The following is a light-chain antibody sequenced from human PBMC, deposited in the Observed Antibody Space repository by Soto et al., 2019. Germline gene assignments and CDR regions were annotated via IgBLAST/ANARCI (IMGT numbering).Light chain of an antibody. J-gene: IGKJ2*01. CDR1: QRITTY. CDR2: TSG. CDR3: QQTYNTPYT. V-gene: IGKV1-39*01. Sequence: IHMTQSPSSLSASVGDRVTITCRASQRITTYLNWYQQKPGEAPKLLISTSGTLQRGVPSRFIGSGSGTDFTLLITGLQRADFATYLCQQTYNTPYTFGQGTKLEIK.